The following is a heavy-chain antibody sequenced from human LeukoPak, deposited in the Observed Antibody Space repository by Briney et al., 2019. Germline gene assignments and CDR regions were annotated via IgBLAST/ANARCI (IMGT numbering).Heavy chain of an antibody. V-gene: IGHV3-30*18. CDR2: ISSDGRHI. CDR1: GFSISTYN. Sequence: GGSLRLSCAASGFSISTYNMFWVRQAPAKGLEWVAVISSDGRHIHSIDSVRDRFTISRDISKNTLSLQMNSLTDDDTAVYFCAKDRLQIWSYVSIFDHWGQGALVTVSS. D-gene: IGHD5-18*01. J-gene: IGHJ4*02. CDR3: AKDRLQIWSYVSIFDH.